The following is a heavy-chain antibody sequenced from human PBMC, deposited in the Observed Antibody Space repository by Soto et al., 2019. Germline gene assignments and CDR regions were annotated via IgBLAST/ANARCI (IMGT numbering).Heavy chain of an antibody. CDR3: AKEVYYYYCMDV. Sequence: SLRLSCVASGFTFSSYAMTWVRQAPGTGLEWVSAISSSGGSTFYADSVKGRFTVSRDNSKNTLYLQMDSLRAEDTAVYYCAKEVYYYYCMDVWGQGTTVTVSS. V-gene: IGHV3-23*01. CDR2: ISSSGGST. J-gene: IGHJ6*02. CDR1: GFTFSSYA.